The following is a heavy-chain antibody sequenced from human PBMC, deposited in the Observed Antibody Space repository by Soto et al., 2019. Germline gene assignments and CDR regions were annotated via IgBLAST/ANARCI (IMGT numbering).Heavy chain of an antibody. CDR2: IYYSGST. CDR1: GGSIRSSSYY. D-gene: IGHD3-16*02. CDR3: ARHYPYYYYYMDV. J-gene: IGHJ6*03. V-gene: IGHV4-39*01. Sequence: SETLSLTCSFSGGSIRSSSYYLGWIRQPPGKGLEWIGSIYYSGSTYYNPSLKSRVTISVDTSKNQFSLKLSSVTAADTAVYYCARHYPYYYYYMDVWGKGTTVTVSS.